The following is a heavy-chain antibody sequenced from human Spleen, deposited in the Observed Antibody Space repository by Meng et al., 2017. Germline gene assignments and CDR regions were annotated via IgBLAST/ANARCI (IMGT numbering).Heavy chain of an antibody. CDR3: ARDFD. V-gene: IGHV3-7*01. Sequence: SCKASGFTFSSYSMNWVRQAPGKGLEWVANIKPDGSEKTYVDSVKGRFTISRDNAKNLVYLQMNSLRAEDTAVYYCARDFDWGQGTLVTVSS. CDR1: GFTFSSYS. J-gene: IGHJ4*02. CDR2: IKPDGSEK. D-gene: IGHD3-9*01.